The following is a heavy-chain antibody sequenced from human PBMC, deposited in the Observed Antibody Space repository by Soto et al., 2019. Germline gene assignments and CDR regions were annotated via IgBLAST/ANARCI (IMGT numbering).Heavy chain of an antibody. Sequence: PGGSLRLSCAASGFTFSDSAMHWVRQASGKGLEWVGRIRSKANNYATAYVASVKGRFTISRDNSKNTLYLQMNSLRAEDTAVYYCARDVSIAVAGIFDYWGQGTLVTV. CDR2: IRSKANNYAT. CDR1: GFTFSDSA. D-gene: IGHD6-19*01. CDR3: ARDVSIAVAGIFDY. J-gene: IGHJ4*02. V-gene: IGHV3-73*01.